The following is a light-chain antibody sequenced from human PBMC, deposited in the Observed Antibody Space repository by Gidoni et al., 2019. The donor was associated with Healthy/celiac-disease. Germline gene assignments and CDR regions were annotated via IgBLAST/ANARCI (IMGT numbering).Light chain of an antibody. CDR2: DAS. V-gene: IGKV1-5*01. J-gene: IGKJ1*01. CDR3: QQYNSYPVA. Sequence: DIQMTQSPSTLSASVGDRVTITCRASQSISSWLAWYQQKPGKAPKLLIYDASSLESGVLSRFSGSGSGTEFTLTISSLQPDDFATYYCQQYNSYPVAFGQGTKVEIK. CDR1: QSISSW.